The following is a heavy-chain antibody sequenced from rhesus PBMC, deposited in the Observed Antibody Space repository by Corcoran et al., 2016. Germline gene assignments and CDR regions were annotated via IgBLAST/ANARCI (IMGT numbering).Heavy chain of an antibody. Sequence: QVQLQESGPGLVKPSETLSLTCAVSGYSISSGYGWSWISQPPGKGLEWSGYIGGSSGRTNYHPSLKSRVTISKDTSKNQFSLKLSSVTAADTAVYYCAREGSSWSARAFDYWGQGVLVTVSS. V-gene: IGHV4-127*01. D-gene: IGHD6-13*01. CDR1: GYSISSGYG. CDR2: IGGSSGRT. CDR3: AREGSSWSARAFDY. J-gene: IGHJ4*01.